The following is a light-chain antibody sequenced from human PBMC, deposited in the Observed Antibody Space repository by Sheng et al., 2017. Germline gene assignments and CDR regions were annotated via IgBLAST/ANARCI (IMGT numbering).Light chain of an antibody. Sequence: EVVLTQSPDTLSLSPGDRATLSCRSSQSGGSDTFAWYQQKPGQTPRLLIYDTSTRATGIPDRFSGSGSGTGFTLTISRLEPEDFAVYFCQQYGSSLQVTFGGGTKVEIK. CDR3: QQYGSSLQVT. V-gene: IGKV3-20*01. CDR1: QSGGSDT. J-gene: IGKJ4*01. CDR2: DTS.